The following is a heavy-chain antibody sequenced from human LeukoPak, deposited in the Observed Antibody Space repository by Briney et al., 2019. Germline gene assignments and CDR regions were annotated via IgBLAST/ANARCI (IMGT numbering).Heavy chain of an antibody. D-gene: IGHD3-16*01. CDR1: GFTFDDYA. V-gene: IGHV3-9*01. CDR3: QKEKVGMIPSFFDI. CDR2: ISWNSGSI. Sequence: GGSLRLSCAASGFTFDDYAMHWVRQAPGKGLEWVSGISWNSGSIGYADSVKGRFTISRDNAKNSLYLQMNSLRAEDTALYYCQKEKVGMIPSFFDIGAKGTVVTFFS. J-gene: IGHJ3*02.